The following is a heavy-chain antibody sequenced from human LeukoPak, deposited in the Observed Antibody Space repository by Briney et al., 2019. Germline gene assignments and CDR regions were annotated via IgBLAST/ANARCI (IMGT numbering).Heavy chain of an antibody. CDR2: ISGSGGST. Sequence: GGSLRLSCAASGFTFSSYAMSWVRQAPGKGLEWVSAISGSGGSTYYADSVKGRFTISRDNSKNTLYLQMNSLRAEDTAVYYCSSYLWRGCNRFDPWGQGTLVTVSS. CDR3: SSYLWRGCNRFDP. V-gene: IGHV3-23*01. D-gene: IGHD3-10*01. J-gene: IGHJ5*02. CDR1: GFTFSSYA.